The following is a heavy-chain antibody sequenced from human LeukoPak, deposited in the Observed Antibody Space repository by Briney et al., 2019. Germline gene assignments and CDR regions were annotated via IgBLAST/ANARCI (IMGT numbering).Heavy chain of an antibody. CDR3: ARPPHSSSSYR. V-gene: IGHV3-21*01. D-gene: IGHD6-6*01. CDR1: GFTFSSYS. J-gene: IGHJ5*02. CDR2: ISSSSSHI. Sequence: GGSLRLSCAASGFTFSSYSMNWVRQAPGKGLEWVSSISSSSSHIYYADSVKGRFTISRDNAKNSLYLQMNSLRAEDTAVYYCARPPHSSSSYRWGQGTLVTVSS.